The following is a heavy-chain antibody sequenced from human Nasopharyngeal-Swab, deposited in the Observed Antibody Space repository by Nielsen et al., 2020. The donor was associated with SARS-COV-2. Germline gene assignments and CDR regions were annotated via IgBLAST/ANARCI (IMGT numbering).Heavy chain of an antibody. CDR3: ARGMTTVVTLDWFDP. CDR2: ISSSSYI. D-gene: IGHD4-23*01. Sequence: GESLKISCAASGFTFSSYSMNWVRQAPGKGLEWVSSISSSSYIYYADSVKGRFTISRDNAKNSLYLQMNSLRAEDTAVYYCARGMTTVVTLDWFDPWGQGTLVTVSS. V-gene: IGHV3-21*01. J-gene: IGHJ5*02. CDR1: GFTFSSYS.